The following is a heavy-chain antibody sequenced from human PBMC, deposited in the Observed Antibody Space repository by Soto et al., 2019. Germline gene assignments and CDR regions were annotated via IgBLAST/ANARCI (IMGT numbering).Heavy chain of an antibody. CDR3: AKASSTSCYDY. Sequence: GGSLRLSCAASGFTFSSYGMHWVRQAPGKGLEWVAVISYDGSNKYYADSVKGRFTISRDNSKNTLYLQMNSLRAEDTAVYYCAKASSTSCYDYWGQGTLVTVSS. CDR2: ISYDGSNK. J-gene: IGHJ4*02. D-gene: IGHD2-2*01. V-gene: IGHV3-30*18. CDR1: GFTFSSYG.